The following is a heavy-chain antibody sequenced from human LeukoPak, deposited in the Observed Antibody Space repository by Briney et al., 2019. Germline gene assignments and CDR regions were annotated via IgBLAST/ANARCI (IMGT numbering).Heavy chain of an antibody. CDR3: ARSSSWPNGYYFDY. D-gene: IGHD6-13*01. CDR2: ISSSGGTT. CDR1: GFTFSSHS. V-gene: IGHV3-48*02. Sequence: GGSLRLSCAASGFTFSSHSMNWVRQAPGKGLEWVSFISSSGGTTYYADSVSGRFTISRDNAKNSLYLQMNSLRDEDTAVYYCARSSSWPNGYYFDYWGQGTLVTVSS. J-gene: IGHJ4*02.